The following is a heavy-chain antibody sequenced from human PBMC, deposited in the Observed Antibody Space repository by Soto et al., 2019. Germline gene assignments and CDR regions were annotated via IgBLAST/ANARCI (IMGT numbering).Heavy chain of an antibody. J-gene: IGHJ6*02. D-gene: IGHD3-10*01. CDR3: PRMLMIRGSGIGADV. CDR1: GFIFSNYA. V-gene: IGHV3-30*04. Sequence: QAQLVESGGGVVQPGRSVRLYCAASGFIFSNYAMNWVRQAPGKGLEWVAVISYNGTNGYYAGSVKGRFTISRDNSNNPLYLEMSGLRPEATAVYYCPRMLMIRGSGIGADVWGQGTTVTVS. CDR2: ISYNGTNG.